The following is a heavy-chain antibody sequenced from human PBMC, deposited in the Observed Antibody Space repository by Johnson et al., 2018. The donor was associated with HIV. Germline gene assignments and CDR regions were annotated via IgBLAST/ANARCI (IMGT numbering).Heavy chain of an antibody. CDR1: GFTFSDYY. CDR2: ISSSGNTV. Sequence: QVQLVESGGGLVNPGGSLRLSCAASGFTFSDYYMSWIRQAPGKGLEWVSYISSSGNTVYYADSVKGRFTISRDNAKNSLYLQMNTLRAEDTAVYYCARAPEVRGIDAFDIWGQGTMVTVSS. V-gene: IGHV3-11*04. J-gene: IGHJ3*02. D-gene: IGHD3-10*01. CDR3: ARAPEVRGIDAFDI.